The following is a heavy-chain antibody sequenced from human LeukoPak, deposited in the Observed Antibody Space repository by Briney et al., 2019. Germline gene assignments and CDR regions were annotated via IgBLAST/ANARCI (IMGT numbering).Heavy chain of an antibody. D-gene: IGHD3-3*01. CDR1: GGSISSYY. Sequence: SETLSLTCTVSGGSISSYYWSWIRQPPGKGLEWIGYIYYSGSTNYNPSLKSRVTISVDTSKNQFSLKLSSVTAADTAVYYCARGQRNYDFWSGYYFDYWGQGTLVTVSS. CDR3: ARGQRNYDFWSGYYFDY. V-gene: IGHV4-59*01. J-gene: IGHJ4*02. CDR2: IYYSGST.